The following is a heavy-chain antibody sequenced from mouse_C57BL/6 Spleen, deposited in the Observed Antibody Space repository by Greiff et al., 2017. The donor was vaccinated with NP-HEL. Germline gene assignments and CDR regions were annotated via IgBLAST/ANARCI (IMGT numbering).Heavy chain of an antibody. CDR2: ISDGGSYT. CDR3: ARDRVQD. D-gene: IGHD3-1*01. Sequence: EVKLMESGGGLVKPGGSLKLSCAASGFTFSSYAMSWVRQTPEKRLEWVATISDGGSYTYYPDNVKGRFTISRDNAKNNLYLQMSHLKSEDTAMYYCARDRVQDWGQGTLVTVSA. V-gene: IGHV5-4*01. J-gene: IGHJ3*01. CDR1: GFTFSSYA.